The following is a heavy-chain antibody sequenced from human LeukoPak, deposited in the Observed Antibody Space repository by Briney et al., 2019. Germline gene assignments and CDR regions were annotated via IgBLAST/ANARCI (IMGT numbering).Heavy chain of an antibody. CDR2: IKQDGSEN. Sequence: GGSLRLSCAASGYTFSGYWMSWVRQAPGKGLEWVANIKQDGSENHYVASVKGRFTMSRDNAKNSLYLQMNSLRADDTAVYYCARARGGSNSDYWGQGTLVTVSS. CDR3: ARARGGSNSDY. V-gene: IGHV3-7*05. D-gene: IGHD1-26*01. J-gene: IGHJ4*02. CDR1: GYTFSGYW.